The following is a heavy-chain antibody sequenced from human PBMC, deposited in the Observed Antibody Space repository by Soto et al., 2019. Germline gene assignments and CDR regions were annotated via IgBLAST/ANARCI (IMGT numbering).Heavy chain of an antibody. CDR2: INHSGST. CDR1: GGSFSGYY. J-gene: IGHJ6*03. D-gene: IGHD3-10*01. V-gene: IGHV4-34*01. Sequence: ASETLSLTCAFYGGSFSGYYWSLIRQPPGKGLEWIGEINHSGSTNYNPSLKSRVTISVDTSKNQFSLKLSSVTAADTAVYYCARFPRITMVRGVKKPRYMDVWGKGTTVTVSS. CDR3: ARFPRITMVRGVKKPRYMDV.